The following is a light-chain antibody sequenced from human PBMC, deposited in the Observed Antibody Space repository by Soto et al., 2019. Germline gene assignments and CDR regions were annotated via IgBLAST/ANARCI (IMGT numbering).Light chain of an antibody. CDR3: GTWESYLSVGV. CDR2: DND. J-gene: IGLJ2*01. CDR1: GSNIGSNS. V-gene: IGLV1-51*01. Sequence: QAVVTQPPSVSAAPGQTVTISCSGRGSNIGSNSVSWYQQVPGTAPKLLLYDNDKRPSGIPDRFSGSKSGTSATLGIAGLQTADEADYYCGTWESYLSVGVFGGGTKLTVL.